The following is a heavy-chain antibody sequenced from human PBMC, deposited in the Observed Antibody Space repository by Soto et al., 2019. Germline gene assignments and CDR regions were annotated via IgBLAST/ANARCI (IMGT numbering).Heavy chain of an antibody. CDR1: GFTFSSYG. Sequence: GGSLRLSCAASGFTFSSYGMHWVRQAPGKGLEWVSSIWYDGNNKYYADSVKGRFTISRDNSRNTLFLQMNSLRAEDTALYYCVGRGNQNWGDYWGQGTQVTVSS. J-gene: IGHJ4*02. CDR2: IWYDGNNK. V-gene: IGHV3-33*01. CDR3: VGRGNQNWGDY. D-gene: IGHD7-27*01.